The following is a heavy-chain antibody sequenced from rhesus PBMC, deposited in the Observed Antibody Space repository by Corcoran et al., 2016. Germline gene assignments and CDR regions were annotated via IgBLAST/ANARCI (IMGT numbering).Heavy chain of an antibody. CDR2: IGGSSGST. V-gene: IGHV4-127*01. D-gene: IGHD6-25*01. J-gene: IGHJ4*01. Sequence: QVQLQESGPGLVKPSETLSLTCAVSGYSISSGYGWSWIRQPPGKGLEWIGYIGGSSGSTNYNPSLKSRVAISKDTSKNQFSLELSSVTAADTAVYYCARRYGSWGFDYWGQGVLVTVSS. CDR3: ARRYGSWGFDY. CDR1: GYSISSGYG.